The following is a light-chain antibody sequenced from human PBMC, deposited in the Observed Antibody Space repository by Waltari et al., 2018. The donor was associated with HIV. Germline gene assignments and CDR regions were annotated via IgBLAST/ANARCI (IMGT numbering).Light chain of an antibody. V-gene: IGKV1-39*01. CDR2: ATS. CDR3: QQSYSLPYT. Sequence: DVQMTQSPTFLSASVTDSVTISCRASQHIVFSVNWYQHKSGRAPKLLVAATSNLQSGVPSRFSGSGFGTQFSLTITEIQPDDFAHYFCQQSYSLPYTFGQGT. CDR1: QHIVFS. J-gene: IGKJ2*01.